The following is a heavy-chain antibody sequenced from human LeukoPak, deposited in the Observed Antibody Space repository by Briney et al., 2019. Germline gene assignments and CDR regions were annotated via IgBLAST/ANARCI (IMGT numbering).Heavy chain of an antibody. V-gene: IGHV4-4*07. J-gene: IGHJ4*02. CDR1: GASISSYY. CDR3: ARNRWELRVFDY. CDR2: IYTSTNN. Sequence: SETLSLTCTVSGASISSYYWSWIRQPAGKGLEWIGRIYTSTNNNYNPSFESRVTMSVDTSKNQFSLKLTSVTAADTAVYYCARNRWELRVFDYWGQGTLVTVSP. D-gene: IGHD1-26*01.